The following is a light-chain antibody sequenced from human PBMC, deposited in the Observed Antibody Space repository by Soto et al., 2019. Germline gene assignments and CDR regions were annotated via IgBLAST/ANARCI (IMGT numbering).Light chain of an antibody. Sequence: QSFLTHPPSVSGAPEQRVTISCTVSSANLGAGYDVHWYQLLPGTAPKLLIYGNRNRPSGVPDRFSGSKSGTSASLAITGLQAEDEADYYCQSYDNSLGVCYVFGTGTKVTVL. J-gene: IGLJ1*01. CDR1: SANLGAGYD. CDR3: QSYDNSLGVCYV. V-gene: IGLV1-40*01. CDR2: GNR.